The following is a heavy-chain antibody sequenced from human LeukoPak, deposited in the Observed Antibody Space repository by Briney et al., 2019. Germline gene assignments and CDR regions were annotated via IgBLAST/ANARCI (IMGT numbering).Heavy chain of an antibody. D-gene: IGHD6-19*01. CDR1: GYTFTSYY. V-gene: IGHV1-2*02. Sequence: GASVKVSCKASGYTFTSYYMHWVRQAPGQGLEWMGWINPNSGGTNYAQKFQGRVTMTRDTSISTAYMELSRLRSDDTAVYYCASYGYSSGWDAFDIWGQGTMVTVSS. J-gene: IGHJ3*02. CDR3: ASYGYSSGWDAFDI. CDR2: INPNSGGT.